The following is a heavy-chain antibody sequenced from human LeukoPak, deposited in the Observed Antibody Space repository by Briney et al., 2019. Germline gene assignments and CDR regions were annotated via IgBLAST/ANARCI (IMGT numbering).Heavy chain of an antibody. Sequence: PGGSLRLSCAASGFTFSSYWMSWVRQAPGKGLEWVAVISYDGSNKYYADSVKGRFTISRDNSKSTLYLQMNSLRAEDTAVYYCAKGLGTANYFDYWGQGTLVTVSS. CDR3: AKGLGTANYFDY. CDR2: ISYDGSNK. D-gene: IGHD5-18*01. CDR1: GFTFSSYW. V-gene: IGHV3-30*18. J-gene: IGHJ4*02.